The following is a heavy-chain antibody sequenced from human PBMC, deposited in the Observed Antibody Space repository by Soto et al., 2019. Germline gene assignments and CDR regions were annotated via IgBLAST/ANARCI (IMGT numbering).Heavy chain of an antibody. CDR3: AKGFMELPWLVNY. CDR2: ISYDGSNK. CDR1: GFTFSSYG. V-gene: IGHV3-30*18. J-gene: IGHJ4*02. D-gene: IGHD1-26*01. Sequence: GGSLRLSCAASGFTFSSYGMHWVRQAPGKGLEWVAVISYDGSNKYYADSVKGRFTISRDNSKNTLYLQMNSLRAEDTAVYYCAKGFMELPWLVNYWGQGTLVTVSS.